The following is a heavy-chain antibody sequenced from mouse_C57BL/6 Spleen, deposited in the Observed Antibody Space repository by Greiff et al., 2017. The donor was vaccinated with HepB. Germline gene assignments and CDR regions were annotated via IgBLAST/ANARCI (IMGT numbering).Heavy chain of an antibody. V-gene: IGHV1-64*01. D-gene: IGHD6-5*01. CDR1: GYTFTSYW. CDR3: ARSPYVDYYAMDY. CDR2: IHPNSGST. Sequence: QVQLQQPGAELVKPGASVKLSCKASGYTFTSYWMHWVKQRPGQGLEWIGMIHPNSGSTNYNEKFKSKATLTVDKSSSTAYMQLSSLTSEDSAVYYCARSPYVDYYAMDYWGHGTSVTVSS. J-gene: IGHJ4*01.